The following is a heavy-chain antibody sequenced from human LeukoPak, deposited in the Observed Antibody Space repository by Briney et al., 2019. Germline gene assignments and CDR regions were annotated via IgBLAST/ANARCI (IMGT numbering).Heavy chain of an antibody. Sequence: TGGSLRLSCSASGFTFSSYAMTWVRQAPGKGLEWVSAISGSGGSTYYADSVKGRFTISRDNSKNTLYLQMNSLRAEDTAVYYCAKVPMAGSWFDPWGQGTLVTVSS. D-gene: IGHD6-19*01. CDR3: AKVPMAGSWFDP. CDR2: ISGSGGST. V-gene: IGHV3-23*01. J-gene: IGHJ5*02. CDR1: GFTFSSYA.